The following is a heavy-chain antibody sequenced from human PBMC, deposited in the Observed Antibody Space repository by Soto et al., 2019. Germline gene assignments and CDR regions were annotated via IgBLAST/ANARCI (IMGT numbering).Heavy chain of an antibody. CDR3: ARGYCTRNSCHDYFDF. CDR2: INGNSGGT. D-gene: IGHD2-8*01. CDR1: GYSFSGYY. Sequence: GASVKVSCKASGYSFSGYYMHWVRQAPGQGLEWMGWINGNSGGTNYAQKLQGRVTMTMDTSISTAYMELGRLRFDDTAVYYYARGYCTRNSCHDYFDFWGQGTLVTVSS. V-gene: IGHV1-2*02. J-gene: IGHJ4*02.